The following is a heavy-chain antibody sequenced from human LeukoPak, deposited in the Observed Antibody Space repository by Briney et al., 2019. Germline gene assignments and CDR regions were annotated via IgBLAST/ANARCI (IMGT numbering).Heavy chain of an antibody. V-gene: IGHV1-46*01. CDR2: INPSGGST. D-gene: IGHD5-24*01. CDR1: GYTFTRYY. Sequence: ASVKVSCKASGYTFTRYYMHWVRQAPGPGLEWMGIINPSGGSTSYAQKFQGRVTMTRDTSTSTVYMELSSLRFEDTAVYYCARDFGMATIHFGYWGQGTLVTVSS. CDR3: ARDFGMATIHFGY. J-gene: IGHJ4*02.